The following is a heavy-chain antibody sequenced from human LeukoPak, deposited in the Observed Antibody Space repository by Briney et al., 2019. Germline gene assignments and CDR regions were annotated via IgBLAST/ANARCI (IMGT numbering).Heavy chain of an antibody. CDR1: GFTFSTYV. Sequence: GGSLRLSCSVSGFTFSTYVMHWVRQAPGKGLEYVSAISSNGDNTYYADSVKGRFTISRDNSKNTLYLQMSSPRADDTAVYYCVRGTGYWGQGTLVTVSS. CDR2: ISSNGDNT. CDR3: VRGTGY. J-gene: IGHJ4*02. V-gene: IGHV3-64D*06.